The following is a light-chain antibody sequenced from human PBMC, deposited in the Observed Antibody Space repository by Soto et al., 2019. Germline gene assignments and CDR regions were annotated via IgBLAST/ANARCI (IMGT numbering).Light chain of an antibody. CDR3: QQFNTYPALT. Sequence: AIQLTQSPSSLSASVGDIVTITCRASQGISSALAWYQQKPGKSPNLLIYDVSSLESGVPSRFSGSGSGTEFPLTISSLQPEDFATYYCQQFNTYPALTFGGGTKVAIK. CDR1: QGISSA. V-gene: IGKV1-13*02. CDR2: DVS. J-gene: IGKJ4*01.